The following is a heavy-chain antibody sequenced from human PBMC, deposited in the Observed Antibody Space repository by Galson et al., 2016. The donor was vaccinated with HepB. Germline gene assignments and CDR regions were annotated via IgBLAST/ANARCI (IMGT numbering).Heavy chain of an antibody. CDR1: GFTFSSYA. V-gene: IGHV3-23*01. CDR3: AKVTGVDLSPVAFDI. J-gene: IGHJ3*02. D-gene: IGHD3-3*01. CDR2: VSGGGGST. Sequence: LRLSCAASGFTFSSYAMSWVRQAPGKGLEWVSTVSGGGGSTYYADSVKGRFTISRDNSKNTLNVQMNSLRAEDTAVYYCAKVTGVDLSPVAFDIWGQGTMVTVSS.